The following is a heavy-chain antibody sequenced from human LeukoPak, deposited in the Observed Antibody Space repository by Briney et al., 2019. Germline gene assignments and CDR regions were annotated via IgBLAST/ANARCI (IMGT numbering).Heavy chain of an antibody. CDR1: GFTFSSYA. CDR3: AKDRNKNLGGFDY. CDR2: ISGSGGST. D-gene: IGHD3-16*01. J-gene: IGHJ4*02. Sequence: GGSLRLSCAASGFTFSSYAMSWVRQAPGKGLEWVSAISGSGGSTYYADSVKGRFTISRDNAKNTLYLQVNSLRAEDTAVYYCAKDRNKNLGGFDYWGQGTLVTVSS. V-gene: IGHV3-23*01.